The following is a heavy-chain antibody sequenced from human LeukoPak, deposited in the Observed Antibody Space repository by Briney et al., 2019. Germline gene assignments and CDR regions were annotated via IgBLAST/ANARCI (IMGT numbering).Heavy chain of an antibody. Sequence: GGSLRLSSAASGFTFSSYSMNWVRQAPGKGLEWVSSISSSSSYIYYADSVKGRFTISRDNAKNSLYLQMNSLRAEDTAVYYCARVISPYYDSSGYLDYWGQGTLVTVSS. V-gene: IGHV3-21*01. J-gene: IGHJ4*02. CDR1: GFTFSSYS. CDR2: ISSSSSYI. D-gene: IGHD3-22*01. CDR3: ARVISPYYDSSGYLDY.